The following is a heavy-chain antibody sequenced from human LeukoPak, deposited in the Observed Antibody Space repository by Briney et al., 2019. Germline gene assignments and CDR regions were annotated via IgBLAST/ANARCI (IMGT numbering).Heavy chain of an antibody. J-gene: IGHJ3*02. D-gene: IGHD3-9*01. CDR3: ARFGLRYFGWLQNAFDI. CDR2: INHSGST. V-gene: IGHV4-34*01. CDR1: GGSFSGYY. Sequence: SETLSLTCAVYGGSFSGYYWSWIRQPPGKGLEWIGEINHSGSTNYNPSLKSRVTISVDTSKDQFSLKLSSVTAADTAVYYCARFGLRYFGWLQNAFDIWGQGTMVTVSS.